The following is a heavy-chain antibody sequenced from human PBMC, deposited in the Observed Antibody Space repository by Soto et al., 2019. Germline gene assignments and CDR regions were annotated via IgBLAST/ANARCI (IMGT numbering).Heavy chain of an antibody. D-gene: IGHD3-16*01. Sequence: GGSLRLSCAASGFTFSSYWMSWVRQVPGKGLEWVANIKQDGSEKYYVDSVKGRFTISRDNAKNSLYLQMNSLRAEDTAVYYCARDPYYDYIWGSYPSYWGQGTLVTVSS. CDR2: IKQDGSEK. CDR1: GFTFSSYW. CDR3: ARDPYYDYIWGSYPSY. V-gene: IGHV3-7*01. J-gene: IGHJ4*02.